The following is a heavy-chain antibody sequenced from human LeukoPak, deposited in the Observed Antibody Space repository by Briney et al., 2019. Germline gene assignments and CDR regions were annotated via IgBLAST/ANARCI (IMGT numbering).Heavy chain of an antibody. CDR2: FSGSGGST. CDR3: ARSGLSRFDY. V-gene: IGHV3-23*01. CDR1: GFTFSSYS. Sequence: GGSLRLSCAASGFTFSSYSMNWVRQAPGKGLEWVSAFSGSGGSTYYADSVKGRFTISRDNSKNTLYLQMNSLRAEDTAVYYCARSGLSRFDYWGQGTLVTVSS. D-gene: IGHD4/OR15-4a*01. J-gene: IGHJ4*02.